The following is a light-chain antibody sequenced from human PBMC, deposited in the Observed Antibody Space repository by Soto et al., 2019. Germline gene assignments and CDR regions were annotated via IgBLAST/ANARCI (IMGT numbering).Light chain of an antibody. J-gene: IGLJ3*02. CDR1: ISNIGAGFD. V-gene: IGLV1-40*01. Sequence: QSVLTQPPSVSGAPGQRVTISCTGSISNIGAGFDVHWYHQIAGTAPKLLIYGNSNRPSGVPDRFSGSKSGTSASLAINGLQAEEEAHYYCQSYDNSLSGSWVFGGGTKLTVL. CDR2: GNS. CDR3: QSYDNSLSGSWV.